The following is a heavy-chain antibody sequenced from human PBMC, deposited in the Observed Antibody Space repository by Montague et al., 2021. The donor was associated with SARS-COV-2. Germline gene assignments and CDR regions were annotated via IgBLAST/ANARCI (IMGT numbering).Heavy chain of an antibody. CDR3: ARDFVAAVPDRFDS. CDR2: IFHSGAA. D-gene: IGHD6-13*01. J-gene: IGHJ4*02. CDR1: GGFISSGNW. V-gene: IGHV4/OR15-8*02. Sequence: SETLSLTCAVSGGFISSGNWWSWVRQPPGKGLEWIGEIFHSGAASYNPSLMSRLTISMDKSKNEFSLKLNSVTAADTAMYYCARDFVAAVPDRFDSWGQGVLVTVSS.